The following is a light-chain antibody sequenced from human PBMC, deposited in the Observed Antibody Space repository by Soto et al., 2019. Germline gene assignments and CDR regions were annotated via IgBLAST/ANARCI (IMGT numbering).Light chain of an antibody. CDR2: DAS. J-gene: IGKJ5*01. V-gene: IGKV3-11*01. CDR1: QSVSSY. CDR3: QQRSNWPIT. Sequence: EIVLTQSPATLSLSPGERATLSCRASQSVSSYLAWYQQKPGQAPRLLIYDASNRATGIPARFSGSGYGTDFTLTISSLETEDFAVYYCQQRSNWPITFGQGTRLEIK.